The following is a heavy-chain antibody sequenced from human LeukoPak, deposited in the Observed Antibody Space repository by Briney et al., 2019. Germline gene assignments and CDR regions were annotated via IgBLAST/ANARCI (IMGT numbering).Heavy chain of an antibody. V-gene: IGHV1-69*04. J-gene: IGHJ2*01. CDR2: IIPILGIA. CDR1: GGTFSSYA. D-gene: IGHD5-24*01. CDR3: ARGIRAQRWLQYYWYFDL. Sequence: SVKVSCKASGGTFSSYAISWVRQAPGQGLEWMGRIIPILGIANYAQKFQGRVTITADKSTSTAYMELSSLRSEDTAAYYCARGIRAQRWLQYYWYFDLWGRGTLVTVSS.